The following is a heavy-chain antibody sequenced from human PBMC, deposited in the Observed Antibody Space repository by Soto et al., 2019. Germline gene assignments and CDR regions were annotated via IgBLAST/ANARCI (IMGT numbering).Heavy chain of an antibody. Sequence: GGSLRLSCAASGFTFSSYAMSWVRQAPGKGLEWVSAISGSGGSTYYADSVKGRFTISRVNSKNALYLQMNSLRAEDTAVYYCAKDLGSMGSCHDYWGQGTLVTVSS. CDR1: GFTFSSYA. J-gene: IGHJ4*02. CDR2: ISGSGGST. D-gene: IGHD2-15*01. CDR3: AKDLGSMGSCHDY. V-gene: IGHV3-23*01.